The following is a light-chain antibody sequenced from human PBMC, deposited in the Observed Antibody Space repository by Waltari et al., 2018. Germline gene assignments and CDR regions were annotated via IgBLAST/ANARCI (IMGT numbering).Light chain of an antibody. CDR1: QSVDNY. Sequence: IQITQSPSSLSASVGDRVAITCRASQSVDNYLNWYRQRPGKAPELLIYAASSLQGGVPSRFTGSGYGTDFTLTISSLQSEDFATYYCQQSYSMPRTFGQGTKLEI. CDR3: QQSYSMPRT. CDR2: AAS. V-gene: IGKV1-39*01. J-gene: IGKJ2*01.